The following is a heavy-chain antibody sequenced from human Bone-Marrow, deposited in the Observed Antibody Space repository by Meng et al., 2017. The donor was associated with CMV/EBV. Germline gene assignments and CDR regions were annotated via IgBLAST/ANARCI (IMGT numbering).Heavy chain of an antibody. CDR2: IYSGGST. V-gene: IGHV3-66*02. J-gene: IGHJ4*02. Sequence: ETLSLTCAASGFTVSSNYMSWVRQAPGKGLEWVSVIYSGGSTYYADSVKGRFTISRDNSKNTLYLQMNSLRAEDTAVYYCARGSLIAQGKDYWGQGTLVAVSS. CDR1: GFTVSSNY. CDR3: ARGSLIAQGKDY. D-gene: IGHD2-21*01.